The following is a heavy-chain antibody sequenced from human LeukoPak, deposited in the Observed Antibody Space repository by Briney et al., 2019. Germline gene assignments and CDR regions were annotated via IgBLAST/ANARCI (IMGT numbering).Heavy chain of an antibody. Sequence: GGSLRLSCAASGFTFSSYGMHWVRQAPGKGLEWVAVISYDGSNKYYADSVKGRFTISRDNSKNTLYLQMNSLRAEDTAVYYCAKSLRAYIGNWFDPWGQGTLVTVSS. V-gene: IGHV3-30*18. D-gene: IGHD5-12*01. CDR3: AKSLRAYIGNWFDP. CDR1: GFTFSSYG. CDR2: ISYDGSNK. J-gene: IGHJ5*02.